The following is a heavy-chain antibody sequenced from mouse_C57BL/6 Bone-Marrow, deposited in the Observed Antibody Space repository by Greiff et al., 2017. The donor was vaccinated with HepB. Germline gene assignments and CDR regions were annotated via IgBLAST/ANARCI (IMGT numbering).Heavy chain of an antibody. D-gene: IGHD2-4*01. CDR1: GFNIKNTF. CDR2: IDPANGNT. CDR3: ARGDYDYDGRDFDY. J-gene: IGHJ2*01. Sequence: VQLQQSVAELVRPGASVKLSCTASGFNIKNTFMHWVKQRPEQGLELIGRIDPANGNTKYAPKFQGKATITADTSSNTAYLQRSSLTSENTSIYYCARGDYDYDGRDFDYWGQGTTLTVSS. V-gene: IGHV14-3*01.